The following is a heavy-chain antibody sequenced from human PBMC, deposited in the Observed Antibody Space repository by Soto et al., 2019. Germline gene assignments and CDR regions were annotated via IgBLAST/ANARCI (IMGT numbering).Heavy chain of an antibody. J-gene: IGHJ3*02. D-gene: IGHD6-19*01. Sequence: QVQLVQSGAEVKKPGSSVKVSCKASGGTFSSYTISWVRQAPGQGLEWMGRIIPILGIANYAQKFQGRVTITADKSTSTAYMELSSLRSEDTAVYYCAPYSSGGGAFDIWGQGTMVTVSS. CDR3: APYSSGGGAFDI. CDR2: IIPILGIA. V-gene: IGHV1-69*02. CDR1: GGTFSSYT.